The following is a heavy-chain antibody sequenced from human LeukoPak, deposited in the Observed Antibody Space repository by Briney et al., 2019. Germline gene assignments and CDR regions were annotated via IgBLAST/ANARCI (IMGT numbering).Heavy chain of an antibody. J-gene: IGHJ4*02. CDR1: GFSLSSSGEG. CDR3: ANRRSGYNSGWNEGYLDS. CDR2: IYWDDDK. Sequence: SGPTLVNPTETLTLTCTFSGFSLSSSGEGVGWIRQPPGKALEWLVFIYWDDDKSSSPPLRSRLTITKDTSKNQVVLTMSNIDPVDTATYYCANRRSGYNSGWNEGYLDSWGQGTLVTVSS. V-gene: IGHV2-5*02. D-gene: IGHD6-19*01.